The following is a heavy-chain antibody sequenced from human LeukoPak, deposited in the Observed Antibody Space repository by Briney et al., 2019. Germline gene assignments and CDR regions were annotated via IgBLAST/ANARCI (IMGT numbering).Heavy chain of an antibody. J-gene: IGHJ3*02. V-gene: IGHV4-61*01. CDR3: ARDLLLGDAFDI. CDR2: FYYSGST. Sequence: PSETLSLTCTVSGGSVSSGNYYWSWLRQSPGKGLEWIGYFYYSGSTNYNPSLESRVTISVDTSKNQFSLKLSSVTAADTAVYYCARDLLLGDAFDIWGQGTMVTVSS. D-gene: IGHD2-15*01. CDR1: GGSVSSGNYY.